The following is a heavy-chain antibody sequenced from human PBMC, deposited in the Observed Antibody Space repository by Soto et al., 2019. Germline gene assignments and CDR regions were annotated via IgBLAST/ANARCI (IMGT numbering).Heavy chain of an antibody. CDR1: GFTFSSYS. CDR2: ISSSSYI. V-gene: IGHV3-21*01. D-gene: IGHD3-22*01. J-gene: IGHJ6*02. CDR3: ARAPSYDSSGYYYYYGMDV. Sequence: GGSLRLSCAASGFTFSSYSMNWVRQAPGKGLEWVSSISSSSYIYYADSVKGRFTISRDNAKNSLYLQMNSLRAEDTAVYYCARAPSYDSSGYYYYYGMDVWGQGTTVTVSS.